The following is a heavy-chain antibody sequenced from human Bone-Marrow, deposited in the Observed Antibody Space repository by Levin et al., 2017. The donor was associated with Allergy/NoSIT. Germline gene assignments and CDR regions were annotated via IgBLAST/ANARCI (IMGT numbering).Heavy chain of an antibody. CDR2: IIPILGTA. J-gene: IGHJ5*02. CDR1: GGSFFSYA. D-gene: IGHD2-2*01. CDR3: ARSCSSTSCNRFDP. Sequence: GASVKVSCKASGGSFFSYAITWVRQAPGQGLEWMGGIIPILGTANYAQKFQGRVTITADKSTNTAYMELSSLRSEDTAVYYCARSCSSTSCNRFDPWGQGTLVTVSS. V-gene: IGHV1-69*10.